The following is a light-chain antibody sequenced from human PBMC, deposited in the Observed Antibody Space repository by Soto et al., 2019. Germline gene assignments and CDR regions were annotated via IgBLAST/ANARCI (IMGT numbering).Light chain of an antibody. CDR3: QQYGTSPRT. CDR2: GAS. J-gene: IGKJ1*01. V-gene: IGKV3-20*01. Sequence: EIVLTQSPATLSLSPGERSTVSCRASQSVSSYLAWYQQKPGQSPRLLIYGASSRATGIPDRFSGRGSGTDFTLTISRLEPEDFAVYFCQQYGTSPRTFGQGTKV. CDR1: QSVSSY.